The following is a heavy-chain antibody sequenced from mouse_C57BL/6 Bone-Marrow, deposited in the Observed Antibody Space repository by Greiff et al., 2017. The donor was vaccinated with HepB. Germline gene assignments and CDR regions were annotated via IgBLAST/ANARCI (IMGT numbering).Heavy chain of an antibody. CDR3: ARFPYYYGSSRYYYAMDY. CDR2: IYPGSGNT. J-gene: IGHJ4*01. Sequence: VQLQQSGAELVRPGASVKLSCKASGYTFTDYYINWVKQRPGQGLEWIARIYPGSGNTYYNEKFKGKATLTAEKSSSTAYMQLSSLTSEDSAVYFCARFPYYYGSSRYYYAMDYWGQGTSVTVSS. CDR1: GYTFTDYY. D-gene: IGHD1-1*01. V-gene: IGHV1-76*01.